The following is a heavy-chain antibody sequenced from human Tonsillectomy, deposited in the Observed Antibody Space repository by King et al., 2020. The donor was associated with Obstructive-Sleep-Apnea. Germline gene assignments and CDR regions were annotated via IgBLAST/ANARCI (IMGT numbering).Heavy chain of an antibody. V-gene: IGHV4-61*01. CDR1: GASVSRDTYY. Sequence: VQLQESGPRLVKPSETLSLTCSVSGASVSRDTYYWSWIRQAPGKGLEWIGYIYYSGSTNSNPSLKSRVSISLDMSKNQFALRLTSVTAEDTAIYYCATRLVIPTSLATFDMWSQGTMVTVSS. J-gene: IGHJ3*02. CDR3: ATRLVIPTSLATFDM. D-gene: IGHD1-1*01. CDR2: IYYSGST.